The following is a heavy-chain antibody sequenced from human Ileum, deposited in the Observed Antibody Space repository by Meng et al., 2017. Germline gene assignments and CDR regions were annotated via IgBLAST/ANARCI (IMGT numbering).Heavy chain of an antibody. Sequence: QMQLQESGPGLVKPSGTLSLTCGFSGGSFSSGIWWGWVRQPPGKGLEWIGEIFHTGNTNYNPSLQSRVSLSIDKSKNQFSLKVISVTAADTAVYYCVNYCSGGKCSPNEKTQHWGQGTLVTVSS. D-gene: IGHD2-15*01. J-gene: IGHJ1*01. CDR3: VNYCSGGKCSPNEKTQH. CDR1: GGSFSSGIW. CDR2: IFHTGNT. V-gene: IGHV4-4*02.